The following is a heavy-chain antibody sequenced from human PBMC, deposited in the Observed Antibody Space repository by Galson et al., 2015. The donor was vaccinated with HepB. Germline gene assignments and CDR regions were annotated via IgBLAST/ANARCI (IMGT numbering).Heavy chain of an antibody. CDR3: AKANQVRFPYYYYYGMDV. CDR1: GFTFSSYG. D-gene: IGHD3-3*01. J-gene: IGHJ6*04. CDR2: ISYDGSNK. V-gene: IGHV3-30*18. Sequence: SLRLSCAASGFTFSSYGMHWVRQAPGKGLEWVAVISYDGSNKYYADSVKGRFTISRDNSKNTLYLQMNSLRAEDTAVYYCAKANQVRFPYYYYYGMDVWGKGTTVTVSS.